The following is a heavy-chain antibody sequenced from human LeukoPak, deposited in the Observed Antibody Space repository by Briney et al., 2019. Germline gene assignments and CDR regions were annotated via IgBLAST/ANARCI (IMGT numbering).Heavy chain of an antibody. V-gene: IGHV5-51*01. CDR2: IYPGDSDS. CDR1: GYSFTSYW. Sequence: GESLKISCEGSGYSFTSYWIGWVRQMPGKGLEWMGIIYPGDSDSGYSPSLQGQVTVSADKSISTAYLQWSSLKASDTAMYYCARQLYDSSGYSAFDIWGQGTMVTVSS. CDR3: ARQLYDSSGYSAFDI. D-gene: IGHD3-22*01. J-gene: IGHJ3*02.